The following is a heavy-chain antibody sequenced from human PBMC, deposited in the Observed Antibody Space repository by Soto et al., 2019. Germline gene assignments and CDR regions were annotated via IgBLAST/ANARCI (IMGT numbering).Heavy chain of an antibody. V-gene: IGHV3-7*05. CDR2: IKQDETEK. CDR3: ARVRTENYYGMDV. J-gene: IGHJ6*02. Sequence: ESGGGLVQPGGSLRLSCAASGFTFGNYWMSWVRQAPGKGLVWVANIKQDETEKYYVDSVKGRFAISRDNAKNSLYLQMNSLRAEDTAVYYCARVRTENYYGMDVWGQGTTVTVSS. CDR1: GFTFGNYW.